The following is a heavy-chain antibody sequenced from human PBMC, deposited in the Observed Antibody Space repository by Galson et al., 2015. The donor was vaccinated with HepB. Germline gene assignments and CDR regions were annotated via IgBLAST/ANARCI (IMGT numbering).Heavy chain of an antibody. CDR2: IYPGDSDT. V-gene: IGHV5-51*01. Sequence: QSGAEVTKPGESLKISCKGSGYSFTSYWIGWVRQMPGKGLEWMGIIYPGDSDTRYSPSFQGQVTISADKSISTAYLQWSSLKASDTAMYYCARGDLYYGSGSYYNRRGNWFDPWGQGTLVTVSS. J-gene: IGHJ5*02. CDR1: GYSFTSYW. CDR3: ARGDLYYGSGSYYNRRGNWFDP. D-gene: IGHD3-10*01.